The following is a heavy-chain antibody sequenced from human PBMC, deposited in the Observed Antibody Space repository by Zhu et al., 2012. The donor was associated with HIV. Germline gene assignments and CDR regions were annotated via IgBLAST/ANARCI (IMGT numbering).Heavy chain of an antibody. Sequence: QVQLEQWGAGLLKPSETLSLTCAVYGASFSGYYWGWIRQPPGKGLEWIGEISHSENTNYNPSLKSRVTISVDTSKRQFSLRLSSVTVADTAVYYCAGPYYYDSDSYRYYYGMDVWGQGTTVTVSS. J-gene: IGHJ6*02. CDR3: AGPYYYDSDSYRYYYGMDV. CDR2: ISHSENT. D-gene: IGHD3-10*01. V-gene: IGHV4-34*01. CDR1: GASFSGYY.